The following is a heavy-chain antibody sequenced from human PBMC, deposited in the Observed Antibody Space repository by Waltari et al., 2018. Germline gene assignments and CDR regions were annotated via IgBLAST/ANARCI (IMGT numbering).Heavy chain of an antibody. Sequence: EVQLVESGGGLVQPGGSLRLSCAASGFTSSSYERHWARQSTGKGLEWVSGIGTAGDTYSAGSVKGRFTISREDAKNSLYLQMNSLRAGDTAVYYCVRGYNGFEYWGQGTLVTVSS. D-gene: IGHD3-10*01. CDR2: IGTAGDT. J-gene: IGHJ4*02. CDR3: VRGYNGFEY. V-gene: IGHV3-13*01. CDR1: GFTSSSYE.